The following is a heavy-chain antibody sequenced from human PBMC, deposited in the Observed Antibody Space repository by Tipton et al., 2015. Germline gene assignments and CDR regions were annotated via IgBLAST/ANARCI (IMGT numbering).Heavy chain of an antibody. CDR3: ARQSQGSYSHFDY. V-gene: IGHV5-10-1*01. Sequence: QLVQSGAEVKKPGESLRISCKGSGYSFISHWISWVRQMPGNGLEWMGRIDPSDSYTNDSPSFQGHVTISVDKSISTAYLQWSSLKASDTAMYYCARQSQGSYSHFDYWGQGTLATVSS. J-gene: IGHJ4*02. CDR1: GYSFISHW. CDR2: IDPSDSYT. D-gene: IGHD1-26*01.